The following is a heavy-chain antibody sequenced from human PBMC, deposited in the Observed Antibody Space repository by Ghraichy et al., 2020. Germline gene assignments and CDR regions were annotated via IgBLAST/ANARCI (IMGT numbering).Heavy chain of an antibody. J-gene: IGHJ6*02. D-gene: IGHD4-17*01. CDR2: FDPEDGEM. CDR1: RYTLTELS. Sequence: ASVKVSCKVSRYTLTELSVYWVRQAPGKGLEWMGGFDPEDGEMIYAQKFQGRVTMTEDTYTDTAYMELSSLRSEDAAVYYCATGICDGAYNQRHNYCGMDVGSQGTTFTGSS. CDR3: ATGICDGAYNQRHNYCGMDV. V-gene: IGHV1-24*01.